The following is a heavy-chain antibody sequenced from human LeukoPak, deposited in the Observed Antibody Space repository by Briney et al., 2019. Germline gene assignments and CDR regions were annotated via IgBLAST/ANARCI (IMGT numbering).Heavy chain of an antibody. CDR2: ISAYNGNT. D-gene: IGHD3-16*01. CDR3: ASSRAGGYFDY. V-gene: IGHV1-18*04. J-gene: IGHJ4*02. Sequence: ASVKVSSTASGFTFTSYGISWVRQAPGQGLEWMGWISAYNGNTNYAQKLQGRVTMTTDKSTSTAYMELRSLRSDDTAVYYCASSRAGGYFDYWGQGTLVTVSS. CDR1: GFTFTSYG.